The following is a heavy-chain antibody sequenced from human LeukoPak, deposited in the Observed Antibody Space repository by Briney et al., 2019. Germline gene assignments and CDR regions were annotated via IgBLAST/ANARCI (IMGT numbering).Heavy chain of an antibody. J-gene: IGHJ3*02. Sequence: ASVKVSCKASGYTFTGYYMHWVRQAPGQGLEWMGWINPNSGGTNYAQKFQGRVTMTRDTSISTAYMELRSLRSDDTAVYYCARVGGDLHAFDIWGQGTMVTVSS. CDR3: ARVGGDLHAFDI. D-gene: IGHD3-16*01. CDR2: INPNSGGT. CDR1: GYTFTGYY. V-gene: IGHV1-2*02.